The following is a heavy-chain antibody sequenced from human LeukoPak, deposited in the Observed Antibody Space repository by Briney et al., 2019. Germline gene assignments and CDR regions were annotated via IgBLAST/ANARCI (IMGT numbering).Heavy chain of an antibody. J-gene: IGHJ3*02. V-gene: IGHV4-61*08. Sequence: PSETLSLTCTVSGGSISGTDLYWSWIRQPPGKGLEWIGYIYYSGSTNYNPSLKSRVTISVDTSKNQFSLKLSSVTAADTAVYYCARDGVTGYDAFDIWGQGTMVTVSS. CDR3: ARDGVTGYDAFDI. CDR2: IYYSGST. D-gene: IGHD7-27*01. CDR1: GGSISGTDLY.